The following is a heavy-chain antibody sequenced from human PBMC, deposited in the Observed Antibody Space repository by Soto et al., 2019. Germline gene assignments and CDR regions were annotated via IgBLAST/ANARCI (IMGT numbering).Heavy chain of an antibody. CDR3: ARDGNFYDTSGFYSD. CDR2: IKQDGSEK. D-gene: IGHD3-22*01. CDR1: GFTFSSYW. J-gene: IGHJ4*02. Sequence: EVQLVESGGGLVQPGGSLRLSCAASGFTFSSYWMNWVRQAPGKGLEWVANIKQDGSEKYYVDSVKGRFTISRDNAKKSLYLQMNSLRAEDMAMYYCARDGNFYDTSGFYSDWGQGTLVTVSS. V-gene: IGHV3-7*03.